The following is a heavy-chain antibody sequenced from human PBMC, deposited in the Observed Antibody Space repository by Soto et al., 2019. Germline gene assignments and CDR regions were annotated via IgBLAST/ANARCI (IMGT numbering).Heavy chain of an antibody. CDR1: GFTFSSYA. CDR3: ARGGVVAAIHYYYYMDV. CDR2: ISGSGGST. V-gene: IGHV3-23*01. D-gene: IGHD2-15*01. J-gene: IGHJ6*03. Sequence: GGSLRLSCAASGFTFSSYAMSWVRQAPGKGLEWVSAISGSGGSTYYADSVKGRFTISRDNSKNTLYLQMNSLRAEDAAVYYWARGGVVAAIHYYYYMDVWGKGTTVTVSS.